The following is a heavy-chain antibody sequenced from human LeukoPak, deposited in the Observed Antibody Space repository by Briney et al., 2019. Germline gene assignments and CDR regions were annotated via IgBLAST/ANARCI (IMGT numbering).Heavy chain of an antibody. CDR2: ISGSGGST. Sequence: GGSLRLSCAASGFTFSSYAMSWVRQAPGKGLEWVSAISGSGGSTYYADSMKGRFTISRDNSKNTLYLQMNSLRAEDTAVYYCAKVRWLRLSGWDYWGQGTLVTVSS. V-gene: IGHV3-23*01. D-gene: IGHD5-12*01. CDR1: GFTFSSYA. J-gene: IGHJ4*02. CDR3: AKVRWLRLSGWDY.